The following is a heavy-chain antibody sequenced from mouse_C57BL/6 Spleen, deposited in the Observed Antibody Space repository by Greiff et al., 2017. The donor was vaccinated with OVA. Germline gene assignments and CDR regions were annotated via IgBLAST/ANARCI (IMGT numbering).Heavy chain of an antibody. CDR2: ISSGSSTT. Sequence: EVQLVEPGGGLVKPGGSLKLSCAASGFTFSDYGMHWVRQAPEQGLEWVAYISSGSSTTYYADTVKGRVTISRDNAKNTLFLQKTSLRSEDTAMYYCARGLLRALYAMDYWGQGTSVTVSS. CDR1: GFTFSDYG. J-gene: IGHJ4*01. CDR3: ARGLLRALYAMDY. D-gene: IGHD1-1*01. V-gene: IGHV5-17*01.